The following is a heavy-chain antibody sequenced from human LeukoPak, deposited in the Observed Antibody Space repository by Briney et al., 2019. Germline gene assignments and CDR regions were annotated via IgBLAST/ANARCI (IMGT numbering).Heavy chain of an antibody. CDR2: IYSGGST. J-gene: IGHJ4*02. Sequence: PGGPLRLSCAASGFTVSSNYMSWVRQAPGKGLEWVSVIYSGGSTYYADSVKGRFTISRDNSKNTLYLQMNSLRAEDTAVYYCARGGYQLAPFFWGQGTLVTVSS. V-gene: IGHV3-53*01. CDR1: GFTVSSNY. CDR3: ARGGYQLAPFF. D-gene: IGHD2-2*01.